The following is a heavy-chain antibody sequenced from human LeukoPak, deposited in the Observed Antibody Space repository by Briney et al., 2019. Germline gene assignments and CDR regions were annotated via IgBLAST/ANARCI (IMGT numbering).Heavy chain of an antibody. D-gene: IGHD4-17*01. J-gene: IGHJ4*02. CDR1: GFTFSSYV. Sequence: GRSLRLSCAASGFTFSSYVMHWVRQAPGKGLEWVANIKQDGSEKYYVDSVKGRFTISRDNAKNSLYLQMNSLRAEDTAVYYCARRATVTTSHVDELGYWGQGTLVTVSS. CDR2: IKQDGSEK. V-gene: IGHV3-7*01. CDR3: ARRATVTTSHVDELGY.